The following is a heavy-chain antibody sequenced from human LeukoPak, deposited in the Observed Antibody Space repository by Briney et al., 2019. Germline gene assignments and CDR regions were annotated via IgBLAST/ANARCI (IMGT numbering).Heavy chain of an antibody. CDR1: GYSFTSYW. D-gene: IGHD1-14*01. V-gene: IGHV5-51*01. Sequence: GESLNISCKGSGYSFTSYWIGWVRQMPGKGLEWMGIIYPGDSDTRYSPSFQGQVTISADKSISTAYLQWSGLKASDTAMYYCATTARAGTKTFDYWGQGTLVTVSS. J-gene: IGHJ4*02. CDR3: ATTARAGTKTFDY. CDR2: IYPGDSDT.